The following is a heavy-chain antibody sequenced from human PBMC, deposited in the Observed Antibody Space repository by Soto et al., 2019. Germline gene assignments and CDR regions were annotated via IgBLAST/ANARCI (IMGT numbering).Heavy chain of an antibody. D-gene: IGHD3-10*01. J-gene: IGHJ4*02. Sequence: GGSLRLSCAASGFTVSSNYMSWVREAPGKGLEWVSVIYSGGSTYYADSVKGRFTISRDNAKNTLYLQVDSLRAEDTAVYYCLWFGDFAAHWGQGTPVTVSS. CDR2: IYSGGST. CDR3: LWFGDFAAH. CDR1: GFTVSSNY. V-gene: IGHV3-66*01.